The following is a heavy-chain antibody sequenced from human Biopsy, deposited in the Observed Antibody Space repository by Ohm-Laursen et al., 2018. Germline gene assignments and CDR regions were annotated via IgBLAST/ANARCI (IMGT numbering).Heavy chain of an antibody. CDR2: ISYNERT. CDR3: VREPKTGTAEAWYFDL. CDR1: GASVKTSGYF. V-gene: IGHV4-31*03. J-gene: IGHJ2*01. Sequence: PPETLSLTCSVSGASVKTSGYFWAWIRQRPGKGLEWIGYISYNERTHYNPSLTSRLAISFDTSNNRISLQLRSVSVADTAVYYCVREPKTGTAEAWYFDLWGRGSPVTVPS. D-gene: IGHD3-9*01.